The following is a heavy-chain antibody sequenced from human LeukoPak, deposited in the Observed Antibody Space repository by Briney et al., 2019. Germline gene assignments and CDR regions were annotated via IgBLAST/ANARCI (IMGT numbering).Heavy chain of an antibody. D-gene: IGHD3-10*01. CDR1: GGSISSYY. CDR3: AARNYYGSGSYLN. J-gene: IGHJ4*02. V-gene: IGHV4-4*07. Sequence: SETLSLTCTVSGGSISSYYWSWIRQPAGKGLGWIGRIYTSGTTNYNPSLKSRVTISVDTSKNQFSLKLSSVTAADTAVYYCAARNYYGSGSYLNWGQGTLVTVSS. CDR2: IYTSGTT.